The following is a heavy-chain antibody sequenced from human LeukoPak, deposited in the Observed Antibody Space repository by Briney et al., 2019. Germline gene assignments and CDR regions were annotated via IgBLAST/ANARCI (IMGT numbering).Heavy chain of an antibody. V-gene: IGHV1-3*01. CDR3: ARSYSSGGSRGFDP. J-gene: IGHJ5*02. Sequence: ASVKVSCKASGYTFTSYAMHWVRQAPGQRLEWMGWINAGNGNTKYSQKFQGRVTITRDTSASTAYMELSSLRSEDTAVYYCARSYSSGGSRGFDPWGQGTLVTVSS. CDR2: INAGNGNT. CDR1: GYTFTSYA. D-gene: IGHD2-15*01.